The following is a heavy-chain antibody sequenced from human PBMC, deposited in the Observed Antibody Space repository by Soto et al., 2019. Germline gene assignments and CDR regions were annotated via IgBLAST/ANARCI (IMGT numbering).Heavy chain of an antibody. CDR2: INQDGSGK. V-gene: IGHV3-7*01. CDR3: ASLRVQL. J-gene: IGHJ1*01. Sequence: EVQLAESGGGLVQPGGSLRLTCTASGFTFSGYWMNWVRKAPGKGLEWVANINQDGSGKYYVDSVKGRFTISRDNPKNSMFLEMNSLRVEDTAVYYCASLRVQLWGQGTLVTVSS. CDR1: GFTFSGYW.